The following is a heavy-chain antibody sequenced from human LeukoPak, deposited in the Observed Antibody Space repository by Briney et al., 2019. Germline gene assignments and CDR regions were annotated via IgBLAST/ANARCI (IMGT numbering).Heavy chain of an antibody. CDR2: ISSSSSYI. V-gene: IGHV3-21*01. D-gene: IGHD1-1*01. J-gene: IGHJ4*02. Sequence: AGGSLRLSCAATGITFSTYSMNWVRQAPGKGLEWVSSISSSSSYIYYADSVKGRFTISRDNAKNSLYLQMNSLRAEDTAVYYCARELQLDYWGQGTLVTVSS. CDR1: GITFSTYS. CDR3: ARELQLDY.